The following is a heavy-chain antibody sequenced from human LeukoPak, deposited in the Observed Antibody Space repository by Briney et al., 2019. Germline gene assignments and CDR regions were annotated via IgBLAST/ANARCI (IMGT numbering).Heavy chain of an antibody. Sequence: GGSLRLSCAASGFTFSSYDVHWVRQAPGKGLEWVAFIRYDGSNKYYADSVKGRFTISRDNSKNTLYLQMNSLRAEDTAVYYCASSKGRGYSGYDFDSWGQGTLVTVSS. CDR1: GFTFSSYD. D-gene: IGHD5-12*01. V-gene: IGHV3-30*02. CDR3: ASSKGRGYSGYDFDS. J-gene: IGHJ4*02. CDR2: IRYDGSNK.